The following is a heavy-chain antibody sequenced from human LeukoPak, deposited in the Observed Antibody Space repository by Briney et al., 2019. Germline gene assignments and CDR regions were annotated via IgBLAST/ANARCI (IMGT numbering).Heavy chain of an antibody. D-gene: IGHD1-26*01. Sequence: GGSLRLSCAASGFTFSNAWMSWVRQAPGKGLEWVGRIKSKTDGGTTDYAAPVKGRFAISRDDSKNTLYLQMNSLKTEDTAVYYCTLPPGIVGATDAFDIWGQGTMVTVSS. CDR3: TLPPGIVGATDAFDI. CDR2: IKSKTDGGTT. J-gene: IGHJ3*02. V-gene: IGHV3-15*01. CDR1: GFTFSNAW.